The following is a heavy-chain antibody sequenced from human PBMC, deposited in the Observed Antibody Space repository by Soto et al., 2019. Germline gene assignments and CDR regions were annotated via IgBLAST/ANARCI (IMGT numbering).Heavy chain of an antibody. CDR2: ISLYSDGT. CDR3: ARVVPGAEAWSGP. D-gene: IGHD2-2*01. Sequence: WASVKVSCKTSGYTFSNYGITWVRQAPGQPLEWLGWISLYSDGTNYAQKFQGRVSMTTDTSTTTAYMELRSLRSDDTAVYYCARVVPGAEAWSGPWGQGTLVTVSS. V-gene: IGHV1-18*01. CDR1: GYTFSNYG. J-gene: IGHJ5*02.